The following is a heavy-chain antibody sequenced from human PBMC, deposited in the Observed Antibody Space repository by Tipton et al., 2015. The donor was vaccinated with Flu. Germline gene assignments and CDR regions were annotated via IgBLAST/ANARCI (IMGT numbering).Heavy chain of an antibody. D-gene: IGHD2-15*01. V-gene: IGHV4-61*02. CDR1: GGSISSGNHH. CDR3: ARRASALVAGYYYGIDV. J-gene: IGHJ6*02. Sequence: PGLVKPSQTLTLTCTVSGGSISSGNHHWNWIRQPAGTGLQWIGHVHTAGSTNYNPSLKSRVTISVDTSKNQLSLKLTSVTAADTAVYYCARRASALVAGYYYGIDVWGQGTTVTVSS. CDR2: VHTAGST.